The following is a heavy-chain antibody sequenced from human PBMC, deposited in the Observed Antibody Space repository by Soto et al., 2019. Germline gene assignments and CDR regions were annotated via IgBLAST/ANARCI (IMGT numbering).Heavy chain of an antibody. V-gene: IGHV3-30*18. Sequence: GGSLRLSCVASGFSFSTYGMHWVRQAPGKGLEWVAVISYDGSNNKYYGDSVKGRFTISRDSSKNTLYLQMNSLRAEDTAVYYCAKSRIQLSGYYYYGMDVWGQGTTVTV. CDR3: AKSRIQLSGYYYYGMDV. D-gene: IGHD5-18*01. CDR2: ISYDGSNNK. CDR1: GFSFSTYG. J-gene: IGHJ6*02.